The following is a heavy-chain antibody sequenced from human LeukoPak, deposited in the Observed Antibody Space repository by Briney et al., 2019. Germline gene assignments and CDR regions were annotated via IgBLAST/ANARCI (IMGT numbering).Heavy chain of an antibody. CDR1: GFTFSSYW. D-gene: IGHD3-16*01. CDR2: IKQDGSEK. Sequence: PGGSLRLSCAASGFTFSSYWMSWVRQAPGKGLEWVANIKQDGSEKYYVDSVKGRFTISRDNAKNSLYLQMNSLRAEDTAVYYCARVWGGSYYYYYYMDVWGKGTTVTVSS. CDR3: ARVWGGSYYYYYYMDV. J-gene: IGHJ6*03. V-gene: IGHV3-7*01.